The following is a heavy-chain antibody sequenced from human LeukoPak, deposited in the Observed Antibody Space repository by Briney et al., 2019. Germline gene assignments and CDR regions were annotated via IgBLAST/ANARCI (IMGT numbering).Heavy chain of an antibody. CDR1: GFTFSSYS. D-gene: IGHD2-2*01. Sequence: GGSLRLSCAASGFTFSSYSMNWVRQAPGKGLEWVSSISSSSGYIYYADSVKGRFTISRDNAKNSLYLQMNSLRAEDTAVYYCARDPRVVPAAHDAFDIWGQGTMVTVSS. CDR2: ISSSSGYI. J-gene: IGHJ3*02. V-gene: IGHV3-21*01. CDR3: ARDPRVVPAAHDAFDI.